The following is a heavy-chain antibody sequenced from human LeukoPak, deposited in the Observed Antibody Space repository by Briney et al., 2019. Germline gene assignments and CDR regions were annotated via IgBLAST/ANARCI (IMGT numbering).Heavy chain of an antibody. CDR3: ARLGLSSGWYEGFDY. D-gene: IGHD6-19*01. Sequence: GGSLRLSCAASGFTLSSYSMNWVRQAPGKGLEWVSSISSSSSYIYYADSVKGRFTISRDNAKNSLYLQMNSLGAEDTAVYYCARLGLSSGWYEGFDYWGQGTLVTVSS. J-gene: IGHJ4*02. V-gene: IGHV3-21*01. CDR2: ISSSSSYI. CDR1: GFTLSSYS.